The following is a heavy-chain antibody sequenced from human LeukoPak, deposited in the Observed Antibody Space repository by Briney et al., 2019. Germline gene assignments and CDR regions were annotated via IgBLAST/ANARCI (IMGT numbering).Heavy chain of an antibody. CDR1: GYTFTSYY. J-gene: IGHJ6*03. CDR3: ARGVNYGSGIYYYYMDV. CDR2: SDPKSGAT. D-gene: IGHD3-10*01. Sequence: ASVKVSCQTSGYTFTSYYIHWLRQAPGQRFEWMGWSDPKSGATKYEHFQGRVTMTRDTSISTAYMELSRLTSDDTAVYYCARGVNYGSGIYYYYMDVWGKGTAVTISS. V-gene: IGHV1-2*02.